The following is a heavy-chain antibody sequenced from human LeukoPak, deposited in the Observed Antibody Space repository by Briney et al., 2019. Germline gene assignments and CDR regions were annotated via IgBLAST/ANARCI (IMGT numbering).Heavy chain of an antibody. Sequence: PSETLSLTCTVYGGSFSDYYWSWIRQVPGKGLEWIGKINRFGTTNYNPSLKSRVTISLDTSNNHFSLKLTSVTAADTAVYYCARGLVGVVIKPFYYYYYMDAWGNGATVTVSS. V-gene: IGHV4-34*01. CDR2: INRFGTT. CDR1: GGSFSDYY. D-gene: IGHD3-3*01. CDR3: ARGLVGVVIKPFYYYYYMDA. J-gene: IGHJ6*03.